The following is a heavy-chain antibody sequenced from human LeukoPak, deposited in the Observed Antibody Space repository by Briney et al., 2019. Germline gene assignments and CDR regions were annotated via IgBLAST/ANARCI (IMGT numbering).Heavy chain of an antibody. D-gene: IGHD6-6*01. CDR1: GFTFSNYW. CDR3: ARGPNSNWSGLDF. J-gene: IGHJ4*02. CDR2: ISPTGSTT. V-gene: IGHV3-74*01. Sequence: GGSLRLSCEASGFTFSNYWMHWVRQPPGKGLVWVSRISPTGSTTSYADSVKGRFTVSRDNAKNTLYLQVNNLRAEDTAVYYCARGPNSNWSGLDFWGQGTLLTVSS.